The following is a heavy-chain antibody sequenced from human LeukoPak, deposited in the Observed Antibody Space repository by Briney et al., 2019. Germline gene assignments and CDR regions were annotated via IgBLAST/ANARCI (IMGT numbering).Heavy chain of an antibody. D-gene: IGHD6-19*01. CDR2: IYYSGST. Sequence: SETLSPTCTVSGGSISSYYWAWIRQPPGKGLEWIASIYYSGSTYYNPSLKSRVTISVDTSRNQFSLKLSSVTAADTAVYYCASLAVAGLSEGYWGQGTLVIVSS. J-gene: IGHJ4*02. V-gene: IGHV4-39*01. CDR3: ASLAVAGLSEGY. CDR1: GGSISSYY.